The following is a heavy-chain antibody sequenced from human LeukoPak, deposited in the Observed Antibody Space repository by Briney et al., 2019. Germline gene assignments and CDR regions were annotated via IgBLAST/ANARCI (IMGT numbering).Heavy chain of an antibody. Sequence: SGTLSLTCAVSGGSISSSNWWSWVRQPPGKGLEWIGEIYHSGSTNYNPSLKSRVTISVDKSKNQFSLKLSSVTAADTAVYYCARVRIAVAAFYFDYWGQGTLVTVSS. CDR3: ARVRIAVAAFYFDY. CDR1: GGSISSSNW. CDR2: IYHSGST. V-gene: IGHV4-4*02. D-gene: IGHD6-19*01. J-gene: IGHJ4*02.